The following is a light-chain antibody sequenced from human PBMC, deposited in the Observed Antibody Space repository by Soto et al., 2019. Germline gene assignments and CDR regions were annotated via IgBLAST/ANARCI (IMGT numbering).Light chain of an antibody. V-gene: IGLV2-14*03. J-gene: IGLJ1*01. CDR1: SSDVGAYNY. CDR3: SSYTSSSLYV. Sequence: QSALTQPASVSGSPGQSIAISCTGTSSDVGAYNYVSWYQQHPGKAPKLMIYDVNNRPSGVSNRFSGSKSGNTASLTIYGLQAEDEADYYCSSYTSSSLYVFGTGTKLTVL. CDR2: DVN.